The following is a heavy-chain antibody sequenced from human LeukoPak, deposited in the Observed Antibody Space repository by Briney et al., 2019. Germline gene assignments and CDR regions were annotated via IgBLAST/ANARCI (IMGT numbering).Heavy chain of an antibody. D-gene: IGHD3-22*01. J-gene: IGHJ5*02. Sequence: PSETLSLTCAVYGGSFSGYYWSWIRQPPGKGLEWIGEINHSGSTNYNPSLKSRVTISVDTSKNQFSLKLSSVTAADTAVYYCARLHRDYGSSGYVDSWFDPWGQGTLVTVSS. V-gene: IGHV4-34*01. CDR3: ARLHRDYGSSGYVDSWFDP. CDR1: GGSFSGYY. CDR2: INHSGST.